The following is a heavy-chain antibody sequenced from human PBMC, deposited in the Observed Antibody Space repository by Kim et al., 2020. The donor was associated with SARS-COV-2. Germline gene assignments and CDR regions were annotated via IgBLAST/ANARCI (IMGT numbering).Heavy chain of an antibody. V-gene: IGHV3-30*04. CDR2: ISYDGSNK. D-gene: IGHD3-22*01. CDR1: GFTFSSYA. J-gene: IGHJ2*01. Sequence: GGSLRLSCAASGFTFSSYAMHWVRQAPGKGLEWVAVISYDGSNKYYADSVKGRFTISRDNSKNTLYLQMNSLRDEDTAVYYCARVGYDSSGYYSNEDWYFDLWGRGTLVNVSS. CDR3: ARVGYDSSGYYSNEDWYFDL.